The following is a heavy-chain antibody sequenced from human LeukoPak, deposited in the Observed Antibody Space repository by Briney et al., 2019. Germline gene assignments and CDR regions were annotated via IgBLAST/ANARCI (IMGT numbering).Heavy chain of an antibody. Sequence: ASVKVSCKASGYTFTGYYMHWVRQAPGQGLEWMGRINPNSGGTNYAQKFQGRVTMTRDTSISTAYMELSRLRSDDTAVYYCATDPVPSYYDFWSGYNWGQGTLVTVSS. D-gene: IGHD3-3*01. CDR1: GYTFTGYY. V-gene: IGHV1-2*06. CDR2: INPNSGGT. J-gene: IGHJ4*02. CDR3: ATDPVPSYYDFWSGYN.